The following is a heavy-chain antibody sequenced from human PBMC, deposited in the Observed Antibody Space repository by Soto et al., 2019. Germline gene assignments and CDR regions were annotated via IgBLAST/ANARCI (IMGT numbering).Heavy chain of an antibody. CDR1: GASILSSDYY. D-gene: IGHD3-3*01. CDR2: IHYSGST. CDR3: ARHRANSFWSGYYYPFDY. Sequence: PSETLSLTCTVSGASILSSDYYWGWIRQPPGKGLEWIGSIHYSGSTNYNPSLKSRVTISVDTSKNQFSLRLSSVTAADTAVYYCARHRANSFWSGYYYPFDYWGQGTLVTVSS. J-gene: IGHJ4*02. V-gene: IGHV4-39*01.